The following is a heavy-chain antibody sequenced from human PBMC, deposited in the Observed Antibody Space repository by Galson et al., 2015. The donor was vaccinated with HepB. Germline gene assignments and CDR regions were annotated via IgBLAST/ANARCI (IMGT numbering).Heavy chain of an antibody. D-gene: IGHD6-13*01. CDR2: ININTNHK. V-gene: IGHV3-21*01. Sequence: TLRLSCAGSGFMFSSYNMNWVRQAPGKGLEWVSSININTNHKSYADSVKGRFTISRDNSKNSLYLQMNSLRAEDTAVYYCARDRPPGIAAAGSFQYWGQGTLVTVSS. J-gene: IGHJ1*01. CDR3: ARDRPPGIAAAGSFQY. CDR1: GFMFSSYN.